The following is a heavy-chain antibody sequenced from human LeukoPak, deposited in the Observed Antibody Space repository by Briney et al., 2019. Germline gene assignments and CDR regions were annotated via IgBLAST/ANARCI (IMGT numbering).Heavy chain of an antibody. CDR3: ARCLHGDLVFDY. CDR1: GGSISSYY. V-gene: IGHV4-59*01. Sequence: PSETLSLTCTVSGGSISSYYWSWIRQPPGKGLQWIGYIYYSGSTNYNPSLKSRVTISVDRSKNQFSLKLRSVTAADTAVYYCARCLHGDLVFDYWGQGTLVTVSS. CDR2: IYYSGST. D-gene: IGHD4-17*01. J-gene: IGHJ4*02.